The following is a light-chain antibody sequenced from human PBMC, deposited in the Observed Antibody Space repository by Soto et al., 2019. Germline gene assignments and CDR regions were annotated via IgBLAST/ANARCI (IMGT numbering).Light chain of an antibody. CDR2: SAS. CDR3: QQYNNWPPIT. CDR1: QSVSSN. Sequence: EIVLTQSPATLSVSALERATLSCSASQSVSSNLAWYQQKPGQAPRLLMYSASTRATGIPARFSGSGSGTDFTLTISSLQSEDFAVYYCQQYNNWPPITFGQGTRLEI. V-gene: IGKV3-15*01. J-gene: IGKJ5*01.